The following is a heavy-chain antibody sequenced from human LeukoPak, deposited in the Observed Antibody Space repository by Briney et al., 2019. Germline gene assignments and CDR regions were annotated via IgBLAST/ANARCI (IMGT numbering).Heavy chain of an antibody. CDR2: ISGSGGST. CDR1: GFTFSSYW. CDR3: AKDQEQLVPLDY. D-gene: IGHD6-6*01. Sequence: PGGSLRLSCAASGFTFSSYWMSWVRQAPGKGLEWVSGISGSGGSTYYVDSVKGRFTISRDNSKNTLYLQMNSLRAEDTAVYYCAKDQEQLVPLDYWGQGTLVTVSS. J-gene: IGHJ4*02. V-gene: IGHV3-23*01.